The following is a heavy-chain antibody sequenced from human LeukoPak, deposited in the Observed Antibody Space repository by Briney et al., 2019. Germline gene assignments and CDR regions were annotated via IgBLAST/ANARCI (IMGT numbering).Heavy chain of an antibody. CDR2: ISYDGSNK. CDR3: AKDPGQWLIFYYFDY. V-gene: IGHV3-30*18. CDR1: GFTFSSYG. J-gene: IGHJ4*02. D-gene: IGHD6-19*01. Sequence: PGRSLRLSCAASGFTFSSYGMHWVRQAPGKGLEWVAVISYDGSNKYYADSVKGRFTISRDNSKNTLYLQMNSLRAEDTAVYYCAKDPGQWLIFYYFDYWGQGTLVTVSS.